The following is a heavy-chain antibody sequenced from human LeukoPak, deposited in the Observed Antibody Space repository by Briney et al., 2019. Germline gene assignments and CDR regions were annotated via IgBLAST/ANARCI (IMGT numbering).Heavy chain of an antibody. CDR3: AKDVGLGYYFDY. CDR2: ISNGGDRT. J-gene: IGHJ4*02. Sequence: PGGSLRLSCAASGFSFGSFDMVWVRQAPGKGLEWVAGISNGGDRTYHADSVKGRFTISRDNSKSALFLQMNSLRAEDTAVYYCAKDVGLGYYFDYWGQGTLVTVSS. D-gene: IGHD1-26*01. CDR1: GFSFGSFD. V-gene: IGHV3-23*01.